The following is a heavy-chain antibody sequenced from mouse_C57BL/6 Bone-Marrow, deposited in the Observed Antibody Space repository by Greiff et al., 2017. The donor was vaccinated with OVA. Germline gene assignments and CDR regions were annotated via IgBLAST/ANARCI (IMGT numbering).Heavy chain of an antibody. J-gene: IGHJ2*01. CDR1: GYTFTDYY. CDR2: INPNNGGT. V-gene: IGHV1-26*01. CDR3: ARPSPEGIDY. Sequence: EVQLQQSGPELVKPGASVKISCKASGYTFTDYYMNWVKQSHGKSLEWIGDINPNNGGTSYNQKFKGKATLTVDKSSSTAYMELRSLTSEDAAVYYCARPSPEGIDYWGQGTTLTVSS.